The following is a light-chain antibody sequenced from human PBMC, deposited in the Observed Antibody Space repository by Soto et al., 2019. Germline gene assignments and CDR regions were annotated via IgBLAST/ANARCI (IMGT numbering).Light chain of an antibody. V-gene: IGKV1-9*01. CDR3: LQYHNLWA. CDR1: QAITNN. CDR2: EES. J-gene: IGKJ1*01. Sequence: DIHLSQSPASLSASVGDRVTITCRASQAITNNLAWYQQKPGNPPKLLIYEESTLHSGVPSRFSGRKVGTQFILTIDSLQPEDFAVYSCLQYHNLWAFGQGTKVAIK.